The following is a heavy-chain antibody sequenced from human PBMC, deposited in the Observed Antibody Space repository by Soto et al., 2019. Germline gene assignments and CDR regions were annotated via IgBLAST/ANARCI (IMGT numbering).Heavy chain of an antibody. V-gene: IGHV4-39*01. D-gene: IGHD1-1*01. CDR1: GGSISSSSYY. J-gene: IGHJ6*02. CDR3: ARTLGGTVYYYGMDV. Sequence: SETLSLTCTVSGGSISSSSYYWGWIRQPPGKGLEWIGTIYYSGSSYYNPSLKSRVTVSVDTSKNQFSLKLSSVTAADTAVYHCARTLGGTVYYYGMDVWGQGTTVTVSS. CDR2: IYYSGSS.